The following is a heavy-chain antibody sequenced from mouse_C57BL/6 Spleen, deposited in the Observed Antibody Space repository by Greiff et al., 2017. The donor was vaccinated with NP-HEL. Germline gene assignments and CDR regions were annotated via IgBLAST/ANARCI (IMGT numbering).Heavy chain of an antibody. D-gene: IGHD3-2*02. CDR3: ARDSSGYWFAY. CDR2: VDPEDGET. CDR1: GFSINDYY. J-gene: IGHJ3*01. V-gene: IGHV14-2*01. Sequence: VQLKQSGAELVKPGASVKLSCTASGFSINDYYMHWVRQRPEQGLEWIGRVDPEDGETKYAPPFQGKAPITADTSSNPAYLHISSLTAEDTAVYYCARDSSGYWFAYWGQGTLVTVSA.